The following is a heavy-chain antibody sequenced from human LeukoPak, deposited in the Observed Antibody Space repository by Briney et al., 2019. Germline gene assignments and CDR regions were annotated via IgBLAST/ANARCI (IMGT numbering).Heavy chain of an antibody. J-gene: IGHJ4*02. D-gene: IGHD3-10*01. CDR3: ARRYYNLGSFPFDF. CDR1: GGPFSGYF. CDR2: IHNSGTT. V-gene: IGHV4-34*01. Sequence: SETLCLTCAVSGGPFSGYFWSWIRQSSGKGLEWIGEIHNSGTTNYNPSLNSRVTISEDTSKNQFYLNLSSVTAADTAVYYCARRYYNLGSFPFDFWGQGTLVTVSS.